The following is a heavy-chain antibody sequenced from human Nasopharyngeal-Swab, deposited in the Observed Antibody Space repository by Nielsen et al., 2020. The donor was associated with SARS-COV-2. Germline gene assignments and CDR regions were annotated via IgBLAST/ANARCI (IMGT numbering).Heavy chain of an antibody. CDR2: ISAYNGNT. CDR3: ARDNESGDNYAYDI. Sequence: ASVKVSCKASGYTFITFGITWVRQAPGQGLEWMGWISAYNGNTNYAQKFQDRVTMTTDTSTTTAYMELRGLKTDDTAVYYCARDNESGDNYAYDIWGQGTTVTVSS. D-gene: IGHD4-17*01. CDR1: GYTFITFG. V-gene: IGHV1-18*01. J-gene: IGHJ3*02.